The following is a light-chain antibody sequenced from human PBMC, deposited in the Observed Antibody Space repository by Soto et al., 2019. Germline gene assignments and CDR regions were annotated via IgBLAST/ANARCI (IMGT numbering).Light chain of an antibody. CDR3: HQDGRSPAFT. V-gene: IGKV3-20*01. CDR1: QTVTSNY. CDR2: GAS. Sequence: ETVLTQSPGTLSLSPGERATLSCRASQTVTSNYLAWYQQKPGQAPRLLIYGASSRATGIPDMFSGSGSGTDFTLTISRLEPEDFAVYYAHQDGRSPAFTFGPGTKLDIK. J-gene: IGKJ3*01.